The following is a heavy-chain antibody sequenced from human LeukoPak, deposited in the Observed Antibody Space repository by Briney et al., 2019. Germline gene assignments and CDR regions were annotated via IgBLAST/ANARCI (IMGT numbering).Heavy chain of an antibody. V-gene: IGHV4-59*01. Sequence: PSETLSLTCTVSGGSISSYYWNWIRQPPGKGLEWIGYIYYSGTTNYNPSLKSRVTISVDTSKNQFCLKLSSVTAADTAVYYCARVTIFGVSPYYFDYWGQGTLVTVSS. J-gene: IGHJ4*02. CDR3: ARVTIFGVSPYYFDY. CDR1: GGSISSYY. CDR2: IYYSGTT. D-gene: IGHD3-3*01.